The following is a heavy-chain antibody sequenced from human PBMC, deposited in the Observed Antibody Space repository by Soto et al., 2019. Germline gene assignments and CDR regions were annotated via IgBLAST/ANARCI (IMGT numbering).Heavy chain of an antibody. CDR1: GFTFSNYG. J-gene: IGHJ3*01. Sequence: QVQLVESGGGVVQPGTSLRLSCVASGFTFSNYGIHWVRQAPGRGLEWVAVIWHDGSQKYLTDSVRGRFTISRDNSKNTVYLHMNSLRVEDTAVYSCEGRDDPFQVWGRGTMVTVSS. CDR2: IWHDGSQK. CDR3: EGRDDPFQV. V-gene: IGHV3-33*01.